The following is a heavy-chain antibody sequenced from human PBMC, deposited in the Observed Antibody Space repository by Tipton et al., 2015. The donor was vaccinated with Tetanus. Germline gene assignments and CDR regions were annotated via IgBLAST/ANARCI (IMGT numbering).Heavy chain of an antibody. D-gene: IGHD2-21*02. Sequence: GLVKPSQTLSLTCAISGDSVSSNSAGWNWIRQSPSRGLEWLGRTYYKSKYYNDYAVSVKSRITINADTSKNQFSLQLNSVTPDDTAVYYCAREGGACCPFDYWGQGTLVTVSS. J-gene: IGHJ4*01. CDR2: TYYKSKYYN. V-gene: IGHV6-1*01. CDR1: GDSVSSNSAG. CDR3: AREGGACCPFDY.